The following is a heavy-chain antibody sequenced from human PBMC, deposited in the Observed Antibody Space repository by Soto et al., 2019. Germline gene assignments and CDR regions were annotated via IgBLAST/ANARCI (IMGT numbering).Heavy chain of an antibody. J-gene: IGHJ4*02. D-gene: IGHD6-13*01. CDR2: IKSRADDWTT. Sequence: EVQLVESGGGLVKPGGSLRLSCAASGFTFTNIWMTWVRQAPGKGLEWVGHIKSRADDWTTDYAAPLKGRFTISRDDSKNMLYLQMNSLKTEDTAVYFCATEGIASRPPFDYWGQGTLVTVSS. V-gene: IGHV3-15*01. CDR1: GFTFTNIW. CDR3: ATEGIASRPPFDY.